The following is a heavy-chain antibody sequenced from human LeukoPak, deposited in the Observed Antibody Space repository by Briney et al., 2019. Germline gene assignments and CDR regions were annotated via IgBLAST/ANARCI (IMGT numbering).Heavy chain of an antibody. CDR2: IFGSGGST. D-gene: IGHD6-13*01. CDR3: ASKLAAAGFDP. Sequence: GGSLRLSCAASGFTFSSYAMYWVRQAPGKGLEWVSGIFGSGGSTHYADSVKGRFAISRDNSKNTLYLQMNSLRAEDTAVYYCASKLAAAGFDPWGQGTLVTVSS. CDR1: GFTFSSYA. V-gene: IGHV3-23*01. J-gene: IGHJ5*02.